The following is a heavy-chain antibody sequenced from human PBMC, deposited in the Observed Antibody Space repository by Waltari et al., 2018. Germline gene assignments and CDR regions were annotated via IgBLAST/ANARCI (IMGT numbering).Heavy chain of an antibody. V-gene: IGHV4-34*01. Sequence: QVQLQQWGAGLLKPSETLSLTCAVYGGSFSGYYWSWISQPPGRGLEGLGEIDHSGSTNYNPSHTSRVNISLDTSKNQFSLKLCSLTAADTAVYYCARCSLRFLELLLLRHFDYWGQGTLVTVSS. CDR2: IDHSGST. CDR3: ARCSLRFLELLLLRHFDY. CDR1: GGSFSGYY. D-gene: IGHD3-3*01. J-gene: IGHJ4*02.